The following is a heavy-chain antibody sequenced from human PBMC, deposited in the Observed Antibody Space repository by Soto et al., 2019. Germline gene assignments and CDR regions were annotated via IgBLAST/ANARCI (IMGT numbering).Heavy chain of an antibody. J-gene: IGHJ4*02. CDR3: AKDRRYFDY. Sequence: QVQLVESGGGVVQPGRSLRLSCAASGFTFSSYGMHWFRQAPGKGLEWVEVISYDGRNKYYADSVKGRFTISRDNSKNTLYLQMNSLRAEDTAVYYCAKDRRYFDYWGQGTLVTVSS. CDR1: GFTFSSYG. V-gene: IGHV3-30*18. CDR2: ISYDGRNK.